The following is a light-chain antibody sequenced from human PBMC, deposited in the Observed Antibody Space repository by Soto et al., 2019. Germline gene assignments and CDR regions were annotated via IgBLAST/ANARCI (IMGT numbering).Light chain of an antibody. CDR1: QKGTSNS. CDR2: GAS. J-gene: IGKJ4*01. V-gene: IGKV3-20*01. CDR3: HQYGSSPPP. Sequence: EIVLTQFPCTLSLPPVVRATLSCRGAQKGTSNSLAWYQQRPGQAPRLLIHGASSRATNIPDRFSGSGSGTDFTLTISRLEPEDFAVYYCHQYGSSPPPFGGGTKVDIK.